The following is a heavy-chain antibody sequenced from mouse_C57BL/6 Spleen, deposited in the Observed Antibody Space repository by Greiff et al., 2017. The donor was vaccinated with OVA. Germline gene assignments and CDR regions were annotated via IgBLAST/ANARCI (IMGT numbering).Heavy chain of an antibody. CDR1: GYTFTSYW. J-gene: IGHJ2*01. D-gene: IGHD4-1*01. CDR2: IDPSDSNT. CDR3: ATGTGYYFDY. Sequence: QVQLQQPGAELVMPGASVKLSCKASGYTFTSYWMHWVKQRPGQGLEWIGEIDPSDSNTNYNQKFKGKTTLTVDKSSSTADMQLSSLTSEDSAVYYCATGTGYYFDYWGQGTTLTV. V-gene: IGHV1-69*01.